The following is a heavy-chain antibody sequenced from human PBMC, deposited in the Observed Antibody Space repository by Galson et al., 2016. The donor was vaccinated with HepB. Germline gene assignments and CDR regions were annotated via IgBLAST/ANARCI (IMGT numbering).Heavy chain of an antibody. CDR2: MNPNSGDT. Sequence: SVKVSCKASGYTFTSYDINWVRQATGQGLEWMGWMNPNSGDTGSAQKFKGRVTLSRNTSISTAYMEPSSLRSEDTAVYYCARVWVGPSGYLYYGMDVWGQGTTVTVSS. CDR1: GYTFTSYD. CDR3: ARVWVGPSGYLYYGMDV. V-gene: IGHV1-8*01. J-gene: IGHJ6*02. D-gene: IGHD6-13*01.